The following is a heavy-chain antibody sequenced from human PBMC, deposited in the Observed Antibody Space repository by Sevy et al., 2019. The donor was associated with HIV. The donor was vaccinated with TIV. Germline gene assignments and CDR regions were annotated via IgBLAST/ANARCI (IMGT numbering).Heavy chain of an antibody. Sequence: GGSLRLSCAASGFSFSSYGMHWVRQAPGKGLEWMSYIQYDGSNKDYADSVKGRFTISGDNSKKTLYLQMNSLRVEDTAVFYCVKEGGGEGGDHWGQGTLVTVSS. V-gene: IGHV3-30*02. CDR3: VKEGGGEGGDH. CDR2: IQYDGSNK. J-gene: IGHJ4*02. CDR1: GFSFSSYG. D-gene: IGHD2-21*01.